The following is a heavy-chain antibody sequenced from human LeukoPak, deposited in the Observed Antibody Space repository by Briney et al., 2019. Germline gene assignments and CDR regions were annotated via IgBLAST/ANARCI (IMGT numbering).Heavy chain of an antibody. V-gene: IGHV1-2*02. CDR1: GYTFTGYY. D-gene: IGHD2-2*01. Sequence: ASVKVSCKASGYTFTGYYMHWVRQAPGQGLEWMGWINPNSGGTNYAQKFQGRVTMTRDTSISTAYMELSRLRSDDTAVYYCARGSYQLNRWSETADYYYYYMDVWGKGTTVTISS. CDR3: ARGSYQLNRWSETADYYYYYMDV. CDR2: INPNSGGT. J-gene: IGHJ6*03.